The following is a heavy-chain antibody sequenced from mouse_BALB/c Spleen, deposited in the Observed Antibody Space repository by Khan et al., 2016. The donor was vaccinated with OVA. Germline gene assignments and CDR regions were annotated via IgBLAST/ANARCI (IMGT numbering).Heavy chain of an antibody. CDR3: ARGWGSCAMDY. CDR1: GYTFTDYS. CDR2: INTETGEP. Sequence: QIQLVQSGPELKKPGETVKISCKASGYTFTDYSMHWVKQAPGKGLKWMGWINTETGEPTYADDFKGRFAFSLETSASTAYLQINNLKNEDTATXFCARGWGSCAMDYWGQGTSVTVSS. J-gene: IGHJ4*01. V-gene: IGHV9-2-1*01.